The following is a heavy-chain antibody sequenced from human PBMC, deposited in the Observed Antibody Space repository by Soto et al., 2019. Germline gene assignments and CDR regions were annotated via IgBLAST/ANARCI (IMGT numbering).Heavy chain of an antibody. J-gene: IGHJ4*02. V-gene: IGHV3-33*01. CDR2: IWYDGSNK. D-gene: IGHD6-25*01. Sequence: QVQLVESGGGVVQPGRSLRLSCAASGFTFSSYGMHWVRQAPGKGLEWVAVIWYDGSNKYYADSVKGRFTISRDNSKNTLYLQVNSLRAEDTAVYYCARAGYNPFDYWGQGTLVTVSS. CDR1: GFTFSSYG. CDR3: ARAGYNPFDY.